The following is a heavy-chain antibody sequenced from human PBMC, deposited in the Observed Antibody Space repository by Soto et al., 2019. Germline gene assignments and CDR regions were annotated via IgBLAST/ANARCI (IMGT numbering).Heavy chain of an antibody. CDR1: GGSFSGYY. J-gene: IGHJ4*02. V-gene: IGHV4-34*01. Sequence: QVQLQQWGAGLLKPSETLSLTCAVYGGSFSGYYWSWIRQPPGKGLEWIGEVNHSGSTNYHPSLKCRVTISVDTSKNQFSLKLSSVTAADTAVYYCAREYGGNSGTFDYRGQGTLVTVSS. D-gene: IGHD2-21*02. CDR3: AREYGGNSGTFDY. CDR2: VNHSGST.